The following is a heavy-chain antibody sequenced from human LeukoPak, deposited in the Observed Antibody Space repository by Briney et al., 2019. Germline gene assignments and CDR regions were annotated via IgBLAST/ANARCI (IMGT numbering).Heavy chain of an antibody. CDR2: IYSGGST. V-gene: IGHV3-53*01. D-gene: IGHD3-10*01. Sequence: GGSLRLSCAASGFTVSSNYMSWVRQAPGKGLEWVSIIYSGGSTYYADSVTGRFTISRDNSKNTLYLQMNSLTAEDTAVYYCASGSGSYRTPYYYMDVWGKGTTVTVSS. J-gene: IGHJ6*03. CDR1: GFTVSSNY. CDR3: ASGSGSYRTPYYYMDV.